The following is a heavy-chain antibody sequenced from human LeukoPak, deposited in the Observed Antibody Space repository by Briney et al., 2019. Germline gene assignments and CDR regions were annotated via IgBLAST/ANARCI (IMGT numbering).Heavy chain of an antibody. CDR1: GGSISSYY. D-gene: IGHD2-15*01. Sequence: SETLSLTCTVSGGSISSYYWSWIRQPPGKGLEWIGYIYYSGSTNYNPSLKSRVTISVDTSKNQFSLKLSSVTAADTAVYYCASSIGEIGIFDYWGQGTLVTVSS. V-gene: IGHV4-59*01. CDR2: IYYSGST. J-gene: IGHJ4*02. CDR3: ASSIGEIGIFDY.